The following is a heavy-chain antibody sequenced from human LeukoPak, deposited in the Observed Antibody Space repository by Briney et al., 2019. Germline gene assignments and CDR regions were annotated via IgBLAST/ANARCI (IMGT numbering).Heavy chain of an antibody. CDR3: ARDPYSGNYGNYYYYYMDV. Sequence: SLRLSCAVSGFTFDDYGMHWVRQAPGKGLEWVSSISWNSGTKGYADSVKGRFTISRDNAKNSLFLQMNNLSPDDTAVYFCARDPYSGNYGNYYYYYMDVWGKGTTVTISS. CDR1: GFTFDDYG. J-gene: IGHJ6*03. CDR2: ISWNSGTK. V-gene: IGHV3-9*01. D-gene: IGHD1-26*01.